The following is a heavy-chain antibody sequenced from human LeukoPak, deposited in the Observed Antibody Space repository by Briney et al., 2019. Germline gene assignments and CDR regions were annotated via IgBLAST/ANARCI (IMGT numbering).Heavy chain of an antibody. CDR3: ARDRTSGDYSFDF. V-gene: IGHV3-21*01. D-gene: IGHD4-17*01. CDR1: GFTFSSHN. CDR2: IGTDGSYI. Sequence: GGSLRLSCAASGFTFSSHNMNWVRQAPMKGLEWVSSIGTDGSYIYYADSVQGRFTISRDNAKNSLYLQMNSLTAEDTAVYYCARDRTSGDYSFDFWGQGTLVTVSS. J-gene: IGHJ4*02.